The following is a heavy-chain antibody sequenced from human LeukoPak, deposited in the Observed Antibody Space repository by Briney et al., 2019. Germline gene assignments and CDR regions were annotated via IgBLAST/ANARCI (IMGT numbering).Heavy chain of an antibody. CDR2: INPNSGGT. CDR1: GYTFTSYA. Sequence: ASVKVSCKASGYTFTSYAMNWVRQAPGQGLEWMGWINPNSGGTNYAQKFQGRVTMTRDTSISTAYMELSRLRSDDTAVYYCARVYYYDSSGYDFDYWGQGTLVTVSS. V-gene: IGHV1-2*02. D-gene: IGHD3-22*01. J-gene: IGHJ4*02. CDR3: ARVYYYDSSGYDFDY.